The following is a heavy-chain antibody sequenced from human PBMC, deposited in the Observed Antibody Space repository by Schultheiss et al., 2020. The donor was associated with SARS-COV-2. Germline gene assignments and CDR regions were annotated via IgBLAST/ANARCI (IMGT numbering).Heavy chain of an antibody. V-gene: IGHV4-59*12. CDR3: ARGYYDSSGYSIPY. D-gene: IGHD3-22*01. CDR1: GGSISSYY. J-gene: IGHJ4*02. CDR2: IYYSGST. Sequence: SQTLSLTCTVSGGSISSYYWSWIRQPAGKGLEWIGYIYYSGSTNYNPSLKSRVTISVDTSKNQFSLKLSSVTAADTAVYYCARGYYDSSGYSIPYWGQGTLVTVSS.